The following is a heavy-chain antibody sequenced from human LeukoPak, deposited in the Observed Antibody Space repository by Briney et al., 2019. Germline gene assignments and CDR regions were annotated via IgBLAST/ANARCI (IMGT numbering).Heavy chain of an antibody. J-gene: IGHJ4*02. CDR3: AKERSGYIPFDY. Sequence: GGSLRLSCAASGFAFGNFAMSWVRQTPGKGLEWVSEISGSGGTTYYADSVKGRFTISRDNSKNTLDLQMDSLRAEDTAVYYCAKERSGYIPFDYWGQGILVTVSS. V-gene: IGHV3-23*01. CDR2: ISGSGGTT. D-gene: IGHD5-18*01. CDR1: GFAFGNFA.